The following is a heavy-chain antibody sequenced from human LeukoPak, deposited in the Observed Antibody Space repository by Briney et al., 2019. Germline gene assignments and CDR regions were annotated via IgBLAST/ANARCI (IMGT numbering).Heavy chain of an antibody. J-gene: IGHJ4*02. Sequence: GASVKVSCKASGYSFTNYGIIWVRQTPGQGLQWMGWISAHNGNTNYAQKLQGRVTLTTDTSTSTVYMELRSLTSDDTAVYYCARAETTLLLNYWGQETLVTVSS. CDR2: ISAHNGNT. CDR3: ARAETTLLLNY. CDR1: GYSFTNYG. V-gene: IGHV1-18*01. D-gene: IGHD4-11*01.